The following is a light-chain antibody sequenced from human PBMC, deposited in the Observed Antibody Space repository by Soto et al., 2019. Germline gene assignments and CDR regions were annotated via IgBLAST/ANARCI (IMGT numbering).Light chain of an antibody. CDR1: QSISSY. J-gene: IGKJ1*01. Sequence: DIQMTQSPSSLSASVGDRVTITCRASQSISSYLNWYQQKPRKAPKLLIYAASSLQSGVPSRFSGSGSGTDFTLTISSLQPEDFATYYCQQSYSTPPTFVQGTKVEIK. V-gene: IGKV1-39*01. CDR2: AAS. CDR3: QQSYSTPPT.